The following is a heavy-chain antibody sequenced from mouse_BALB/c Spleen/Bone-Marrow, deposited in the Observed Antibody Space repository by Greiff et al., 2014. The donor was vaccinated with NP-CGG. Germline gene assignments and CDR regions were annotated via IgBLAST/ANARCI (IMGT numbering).Heavy chain of an antibody. J-gene: IGHJ1*01. D-gene: IGHD1-2*01. Sequence: VQLQQSGPELVKPGASVRISCKASGFTFTSYFIHWMKERPGQGLEWIGWIYPGNVNTNYNEKFKGKATLTADKSSTTAYMQLSSLTSEDSAVYFCARRFITTTHWYFDVWGAGTTVIVSS. CDR1: GFTFTSYF. CDR2: IYPGNVNT. CDR3: ARRFITTTHWYFDV. V-gene: IGHV1S56*01.